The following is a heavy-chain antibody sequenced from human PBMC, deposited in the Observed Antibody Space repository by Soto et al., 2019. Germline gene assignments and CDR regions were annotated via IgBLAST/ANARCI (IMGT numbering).Heavy chain of an antibody. D-gene: IGHD5-18*01. V-gene: IGHV3-11*06. J-gene: IGHJ4*02. Sequence: QVQLVESGGGLVKPGGSLRLSCAASGCTFSDYYMSWIRQAPGKGLEGVSYISSSSSSTNYADSVKGRFTISRDNAKNSLYLQMNSLRAEDTAVYYCARDKGFRDGYSNWGQGTLVTVSS. CDR2: ISSSSSST. CDR3: ARDKGFRDGYSN. CDR1: GCTFSDYY.